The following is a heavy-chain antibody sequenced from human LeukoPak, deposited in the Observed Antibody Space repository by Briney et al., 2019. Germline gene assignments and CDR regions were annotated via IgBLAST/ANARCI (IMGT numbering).Heavy chain of an antibody. CDR1: GFSFSTYA. Sequence: GGSLRLSCAVSGFSFSTYAMSWVRQAPGDGLEWVSGITGSGTGTYYADSVKGRFTISRDNSRNTLYLEMSNLRAEDTAIYYCAKDETLSGINYFAYWGQGTLVTVSS. J-gene: IGHJ4*02. V-gene: IGHV3-23*01. CDR2: ITGSGTGT. D-gene: IGHD1-20*01. CDR3: AKDETLSGINYFAY.